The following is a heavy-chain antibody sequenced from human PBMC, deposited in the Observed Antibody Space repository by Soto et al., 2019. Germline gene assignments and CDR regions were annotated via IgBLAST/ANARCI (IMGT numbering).Heavy chain of an antibody. J-gene: IGHJ4*02. CDR3: STGVDYGDYEGGY. D-gene: IGHD4-17*01. Sequence: EVQLVESGGGLVKPGGSLRLSCAASGFTFSNAWMSWVRQAPGKGLEWVGRIKSKTDGGTTDYAAPMKGRLTISRDDSKNTLYLQMNSLKTEGTAVYYCSTGVDYGDYEGGYWGQGTLVTVSS. CDR1: GFTFSNAW. V-gene: IGHV3-15*01. CDR2: IKSKTDGGTT.